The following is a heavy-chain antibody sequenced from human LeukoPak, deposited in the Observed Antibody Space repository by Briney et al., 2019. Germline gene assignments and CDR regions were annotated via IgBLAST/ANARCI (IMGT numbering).Heavy chain of an antibody. CDR3: ARDRGGYSRSFYLDV. CDR1: GYTFVSYG. CDR2: ISVFNGNT. J-gene: IGHJ6*04. D-gene: IGHD4-11*01. Sequence: VASVKVSCKASGYTFVSYGISWVRQAPGQGLEWMGGISVFNGNTNYEQKFQDRVTMTTDTSTSTVYMELRSLRSDDTAVYYCARDRGGYSRSFYLDVWGKGTTVTVSS. V-gene: IGHV1-18*01.